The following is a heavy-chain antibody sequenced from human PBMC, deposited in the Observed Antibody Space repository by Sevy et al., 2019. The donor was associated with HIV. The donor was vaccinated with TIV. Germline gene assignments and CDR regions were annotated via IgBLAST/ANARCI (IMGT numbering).Heavy chain of an antibody. D-gene: IGHD5-18*01. CDR2: MNQDGTEK. CDR1: GFSFSSYW. J-gene: IGHJ4*02. V-gene: IGHV3-7*01. CDR3: VREGLGGYSYSLDC. Sequence: GGSLRLSCAASGFSFSSYWMTWVRQAPGKGLEWMATMNQDGTEKDYVDSVKGRFTISRDNTKTSLFLQMNSLSAEDTAVYYCVREGLGGYSYSLDCWGQGTLVTVSS.